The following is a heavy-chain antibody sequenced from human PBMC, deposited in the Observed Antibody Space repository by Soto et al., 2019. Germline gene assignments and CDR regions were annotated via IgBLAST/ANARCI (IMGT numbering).Heavy chain of an antibody. V-gene: IGHV3-9*01. Sequence: EVQLVESGGGLVQPGRSLRLSCAASGFTFDDYAMHWVRQAPGKGLEWVSGISWNSGSIGYADSVKGRFTISRDKAKNSLYLQMNSLRAEDTALYYCAKGLGSSSVGGMDVWGQGTTVTVSS. CDR2: ISWNSGSI. J-gene: IGHJ6*02. CDR3: AKGLGSSSVGGMDV. D-gene: IGHD6-6*01. CDR1: GFTFDDYA.